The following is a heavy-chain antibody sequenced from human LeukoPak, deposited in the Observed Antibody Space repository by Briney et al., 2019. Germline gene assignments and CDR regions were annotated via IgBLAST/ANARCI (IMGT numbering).Heavy chain of an antibody. CDR1: GGTFSSYA. J-gene: IGHJ4*02. CDR2: IIPIFGTA. V-gene: IGHV1-69*05. D-gene: IGHD2-21*02. Sequence: SVKVSCKASGGTFSSYAISWVRQAPGQGLEWMGRIIPIFGTANYAQKFQGRVTITTDESTSTAYMELSSLRSEDTAVYYCARDMSYCGGDCFRGGFDYWGQGTLVTVSS. CDR3: ARDMSYCGGDCFRGGFDY.